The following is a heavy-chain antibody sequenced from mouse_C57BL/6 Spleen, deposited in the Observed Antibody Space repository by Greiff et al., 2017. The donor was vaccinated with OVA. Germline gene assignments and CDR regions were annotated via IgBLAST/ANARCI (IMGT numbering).Heavy chain of an antibody. CDR3: ARGHYYVSSYGYFAV. V-gene: IGHV1-69*01. J-gene: IGHJ1*03. D-gene: IGHD1-1*01. CDR2: IDPTDSYT. CDR1: GYTFTSYW. Sequence: QVQLQQPGAELVMPGASVKLSCKASGYTFTSYWMHWVQQRPGQGLEWIGEIDPTDSYTNYTQKFKGKFTLTVDKSSSTAYMQRIILTSEDSAVYDCARGHYYVSSYGYFAVWGKGTTVTVSS.